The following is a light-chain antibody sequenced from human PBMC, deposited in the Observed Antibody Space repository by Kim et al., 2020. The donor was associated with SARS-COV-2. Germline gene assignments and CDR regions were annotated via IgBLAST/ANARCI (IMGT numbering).Light chain of an antibody. CDR2: NDN. V-gene: IGLV1-44*01. J-gene: IGLJ3*02. CDR3: SAWDDALNGDWV. CDR1: SSNIGSNT. Sequence: ELTQPPSASGTPGQRVTISCSGSSSNIGSNTVTWYKQLPGTAPKLLIYNDNQRPSGVPDRFSGSKSGTSASLAISGLQSDDEADYYCSAWDDALNGDWVLGGGTQLTVL.